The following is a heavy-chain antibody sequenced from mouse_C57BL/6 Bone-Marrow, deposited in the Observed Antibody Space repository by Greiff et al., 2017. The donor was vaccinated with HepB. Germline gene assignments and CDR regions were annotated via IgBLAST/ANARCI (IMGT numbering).Heavy chain of an antibody. Sequence: VQLKQSVAELVRPGASVKLSCTASGFNIKNTYMHWVKQRPEQGLEWIGRIDPANGNTKYAPKFQGKATITADTSSNTAYLQLSSLTSEDTAIYYCANEGRFDGNRGYFDYWGQGTTLTVSS. CDR3: ANEGRFDGNRGYFDY. CDR1: GFNIKNTY. V-gene: IGHV14-3*01. J-gene: IGHJ2*01. CDR2: IDPANGNT. D-gene: IGHD2-1*01.